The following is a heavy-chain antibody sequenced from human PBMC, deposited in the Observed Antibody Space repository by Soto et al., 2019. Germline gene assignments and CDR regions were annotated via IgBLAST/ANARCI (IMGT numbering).Heavy chain of an antibody. CDR1: GDSVSSNSAA. CDR3: ARDTYYYDSSVRDEYGMDV. V-gene: IGHV6-1*01. CDR2: TYYRSKWYN. J-gene: IGHJ6*02. Sequence: SQTLSLTCAISGDSVSSNSAAWNWIRQSPSRGLEWLGRTYYRSKWYNDYAVSVKSRITINPDTSKNQFSLQLNSVTPEDTAVYYCARDTYYYDSSVRDEYGMDVWGQGTTVTVSS. D-gene: IGHD3-22*01.